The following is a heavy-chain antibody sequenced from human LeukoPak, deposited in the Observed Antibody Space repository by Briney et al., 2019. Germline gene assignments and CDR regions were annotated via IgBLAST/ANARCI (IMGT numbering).Heavy chain of an antibody. D-gene: IGHD3-3*01. J-gene: IGHJ4*02. CDR3: ARDPEGHGYYFDY. Sequence: SETLSLTCTVSGGSTSNYFCTWLRQSAGKGLEWIGRIHTSGSTNYNPALKSRVSMSVDTSKNQFSLKLSSVTAADTAVYYCARDPEGHGYYFDYWGQGALVTVSS. CDR2: IHTSGST. V-gene: IGHV4-4*07. CDR1: GGSTSNYF.